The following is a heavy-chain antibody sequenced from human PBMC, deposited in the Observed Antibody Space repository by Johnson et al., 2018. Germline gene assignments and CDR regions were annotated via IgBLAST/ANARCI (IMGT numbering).Heavy chain of an antibody. J-gene: IGHJ6*03. CDR2: ISYDGSNK. CDR3: ARASTGTTSYYMDV. V-gene: IGHV3-30*03. CDR1: GFTFSSYG. Sequence: QVRLVESGGGVVQPGRSLRLSCAASGFTFSSYGMHWVRQAPGKGLEWVAVISYDGSNKYSADSVKGRFTISRDNSKKTLYLQMNSLRAEDTAVYYCARASTGTTSYYMDVWGKGTTVTVSS. D-gene: IGHD1-7*01.